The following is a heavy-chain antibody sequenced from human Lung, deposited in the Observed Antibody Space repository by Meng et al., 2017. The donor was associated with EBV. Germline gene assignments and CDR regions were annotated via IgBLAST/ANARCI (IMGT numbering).Heavy chain of an antibody. CDR1: GITFSNYG. CDR3: AREEYNFGYHCDY. Sequence: QVQLVELGGGVVQPGRSLRLSCAAYGITFSNYGIHWVRQAPGKGLEWVAVIWHDGSNKYYAESVKGRFTISRDNSQNTLSLQMNSLRAEDTAMYYCAREEYNFGYHCDYWGQGTLVNVPQ. D-gene: IGHD3-22*01. J-gene: IGHJ4*02. CDR2: IWHDGSNK. V-gene: IGHV3-33*01.